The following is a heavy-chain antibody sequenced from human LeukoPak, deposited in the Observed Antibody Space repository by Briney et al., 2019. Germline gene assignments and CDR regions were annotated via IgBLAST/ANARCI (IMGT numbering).Heavy chain of an antibody. D-gene: IGHD3-10*01. Sequence: QPGGSLRLSCAASGFTFSSYAMSWVRQAPGKGLEWVSAISGSGGSTYYADSVKGRFTISRDNSKDTLYLQMNSLRAEDTAVYYCATYYYGSGRNPDWYFDLWGRGTLVTVSS. J-gene: IGHJ2*01. V-gene: IGHV3-23*01. CDR3: ATYYYGSGRNPDWYFDL. CDR2: ISGSGGST. CDR1: GFTFSSYA.